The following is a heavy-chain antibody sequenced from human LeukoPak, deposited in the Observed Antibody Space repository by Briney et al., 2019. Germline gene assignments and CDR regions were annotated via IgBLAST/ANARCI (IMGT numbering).Heavy chain of an antibody. V-gene: IGHV1-24*01. D-gene: IGHD3-16*01. CDR1: VYILTELS. J-gene: IGHJ3*02. CDR3: ATRAGEGSSRDAFNI. CDR2: FSHGDGET. Sequence: ASVKVSCKVSVYILTELSMHGVRQAPGKRLEWVGGFSHGDGETTYAQRFQGRVTMTKATSTDTAYMDLRSLTYEDTAVYYCATRAGEGSSRDAFNIWGQGTMVTVSS.